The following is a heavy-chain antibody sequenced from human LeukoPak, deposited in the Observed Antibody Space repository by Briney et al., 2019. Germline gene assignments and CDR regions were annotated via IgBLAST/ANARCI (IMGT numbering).Heavy chain of an antibody. CDR3: ARGITIFGVVSMDV. Sequence: GGSLRLSCAASGFTFSSYSMNWVRQAPGKGLEWVSSISSSSYIYYADSVKGRFTISRDDAKNSLYLQMNSLRAEDTALYHCARGITIFGVVSMDVWGQGTTVTVSS. CDR2: ISSSSYI. V-gene: IGHV3-21*04. D-gene: IGHD3-3*01. J-gene: IGHJ6*02. CDR1: GFTFSSYS.